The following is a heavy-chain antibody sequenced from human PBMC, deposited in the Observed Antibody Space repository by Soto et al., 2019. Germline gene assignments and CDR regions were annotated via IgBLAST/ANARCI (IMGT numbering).Heavy chain of an antibody. J-gene: IGHJ4*02. CDR2: IWYDGSNK. Sequence: GGSLRLSCAASGFTFSTYGMHWVRQAPGKGLEWVAVIWYDGSNKYYADSVKGRFTISRDNSQNTLYLQMNSLTAEDTAVYYCARDLRKGRIFDYWGQGTLVTVSS. D-gene: IGHD1-26*01. CDR1: GFTFSTYG. V-gene: IGHV3-33*01. CDR3: ARDLRKGRIFDY.